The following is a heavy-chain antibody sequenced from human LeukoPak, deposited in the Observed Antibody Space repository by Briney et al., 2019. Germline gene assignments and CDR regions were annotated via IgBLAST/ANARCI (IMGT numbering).Heavy chain of an antibody. CDR1: GGSFSGYY. Sequence: SETLSLTCAVYGGSFSGYYWSWIRQPPGKGLEWIGEINHSGSTNYNPSLKSRVTISVDTSKNQFSLKLSSVTAADTAVYYCAREAAGAARGVFDYWGQGTLVTVSS. CDR3: AREAAGAARGVFDY. D-gene: IGHD6-13*01. J-gene: IGHJ4*02. V-gene: IGHV4-34*01. CDR2: INHSGST.